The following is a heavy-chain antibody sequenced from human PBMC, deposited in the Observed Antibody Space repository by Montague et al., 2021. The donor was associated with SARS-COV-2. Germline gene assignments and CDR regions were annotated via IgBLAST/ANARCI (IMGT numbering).Heavy chain of an antibody. CDR1: GASISRSDYY. J-gene: IGHJ2*01. CDR2: IYTSGST. V-gene: IGHV4-61*02. D-gene: IGHD3-10*01. Sequence: TLSLTCNVSGASISRSDYYWAWIRQPAGKGLEWIGRIYTSGSTNYNPSLKSRVTISIDKSKNQFSLKLSSVTAADTAVYYCAREFRTYGYGGQYWYFDLWGRGTLVTVSS. CDR3: AREFRTYGYGGQYWYFDL.